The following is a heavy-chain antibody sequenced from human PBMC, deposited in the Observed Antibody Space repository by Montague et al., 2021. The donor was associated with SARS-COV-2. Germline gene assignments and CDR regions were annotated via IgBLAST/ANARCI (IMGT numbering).Heavy chain of an antibody. V-gene: IGHV3-53*05. J-gene: IGHJ6*02. CDR3: ARVLGGYYGMDV. Sequence: SLRLSYAASGFSVSSNYLNWVRQAPGKGLEWVSFIGSGGGTYYADSVKGRFTISRDNSKNTLYLQMNSLRAEDTAVYYCARVLGGYYGMDVWGQGTTVTVSS. CDR2: IGSGGGT. D-gene: IGHD2/OR15-2a*01. CDR1: GFSVSSNY.